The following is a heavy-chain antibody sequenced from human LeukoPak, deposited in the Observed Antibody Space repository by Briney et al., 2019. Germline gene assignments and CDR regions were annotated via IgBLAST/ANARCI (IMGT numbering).Heavy chain of an antibody. J-gene: IGHJ4*02. CDR1: RFTFSSYW. CDR3: ATSRTFDY. CDR2: IKQDGSEK. Sequence: GGSLRLSCAASRFTFSSYWMSWVRQAPGKGLEWVANIKQDGSEKYYVDSVKGRFTISRDNAKNSVYLQMNSLRAEDAAVYYCATSRTFDYWGQGTLDTVSS. V-gene: IGHV3-7*03.